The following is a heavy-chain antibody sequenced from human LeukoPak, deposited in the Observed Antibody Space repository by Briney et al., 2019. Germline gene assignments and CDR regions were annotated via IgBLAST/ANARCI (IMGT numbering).Heavy chain of an antibody. V-gene: IGHV3-21*01. J-gene: IGHJ4*02. Sequence: GGSLRLSCAASGFTFSSYSMNWVRQAPGKGLEWVSSISSSSSYIYYADSVKGRFTISRDNAKNSLYLQMNRLRAEDTAVYYCARDSSGYKFDYWGQGTLVTVSS. CDR1: GFTFSSYS. D-gene: IGHD3-22*01. CDR3: ARDSSGYKFDY. CDR2: ISSSSSYI.